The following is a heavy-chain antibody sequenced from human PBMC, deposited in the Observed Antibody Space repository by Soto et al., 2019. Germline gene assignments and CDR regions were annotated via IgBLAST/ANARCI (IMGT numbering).Heavy chain of an antibody. Sequence: QVQLVQSGAEVKKPGSSVKVSCKASGGTFSSYAISWVRQAPGQGLEWMGGIIPIFGTANYAQKFQGRVTITADKSTSTAYMELSSLRSEDTAVYCCAREGAYCTNGVCYGMDVWGQGTTVTVSS. CDR2: IIPIFGTA. CDR1: GGTFSSYA. D-gene: IGHD2-8*01. J-gene: IGHJ6*02. CDR3: AREGAYCTNGVCYGMDV. V-gene: IGHV1-69*06.